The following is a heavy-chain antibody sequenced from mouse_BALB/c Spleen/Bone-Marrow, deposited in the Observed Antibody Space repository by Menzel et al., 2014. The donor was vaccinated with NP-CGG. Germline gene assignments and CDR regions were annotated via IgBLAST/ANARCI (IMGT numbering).Heavy chain of an antibody. CDR1: GFAFSRYW. CDR3: ARLNYYGNLFV. D-gene: IGHD1-1*01. CDR2: INPDSSTI. Sequence: EVQRVESGGGLVQPGGSLKLSCAASGFAFSRYWMSWVRQAPGKGLEGIGEINPDSSTINYTPSLKDKFIISRDNAKNTLYLQMSKVRSEDTALYYCARLNYYGNLFVWGAGTTVTVSS. V-gene: IGHV4-1*02. J-gene: IGHJ1*01.